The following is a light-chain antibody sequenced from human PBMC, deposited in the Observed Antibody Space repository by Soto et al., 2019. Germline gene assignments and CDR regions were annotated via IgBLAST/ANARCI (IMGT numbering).Light chain of an antibody. Sequence: QSALTQPPSASGSPGQSVTISCTGTSSDVGGYKYVSWYQQYPGKAPKLMIYAVSERPSGVPVRFSGSKSGNTASLTVSGLQAEDEADYYCSSYAGSNNYVFGTGTKLTVL. CDR1: SSDVGGYKY. CDR3: SSYAGSNNYV. J-gene: IGLJ1*01. CDR2: AVS. V-gene: IGLV2-8*01.